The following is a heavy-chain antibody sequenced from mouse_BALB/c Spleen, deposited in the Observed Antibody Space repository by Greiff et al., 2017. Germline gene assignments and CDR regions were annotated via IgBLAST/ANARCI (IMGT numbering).Heavy chain of an antibody. V-gene: IGHV5-9-4*01. CDR2: ISSGGSYT. CDR3: AREVAGSAWFAY. J-gene: IGHJ3*01. CDR1: GFTFSSYA. D-gene: IGHD1-1*02. Sequence: EVKVVESGGGLVKPGGSLKLSCAASGFTFSSYAMSWVRQSPEKRLEWVAEISSGGSYTYYPDTVTGRFTISRDNAKNTLYLEMSSLRSEDTAMYYCAREVAGSAWFAYWGQGTLVTVSA.